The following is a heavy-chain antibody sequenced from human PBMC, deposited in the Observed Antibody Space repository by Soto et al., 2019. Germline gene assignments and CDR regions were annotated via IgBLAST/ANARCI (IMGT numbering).Heavy chain of an antibody. CDR2: IYYSGSS. Sequence: PSETLSLTCTVSGDSISSRSHYWGWIRQPPGKGLEWIGSIYYSGSSYYNPSLKSRVTISVDTSKNHFSLRLTSVTAADSGVYYCVRHLGAGYFGDSGPDYWGQGILVTVSS. CDR1: GDSISSRSHY. J-gene: IGHJ4*02. D-gene: IGHD3-10*01. CDR3: VRHLGAGYFGDSGPDY. V-gene: IGHV4-39*02.